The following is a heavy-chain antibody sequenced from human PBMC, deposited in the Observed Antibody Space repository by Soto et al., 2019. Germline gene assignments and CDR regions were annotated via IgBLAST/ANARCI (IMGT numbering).Heavy chain of an antibody. J-gene: IGHJ6*02. Sequence: SETLSLTCTVSGGSISSGGYYWTWLRQHPGKGLEWIGYNYYSGITYYNPSLKSRVTISLDTSKNQFSLKLSSVTAADTAVYYCARGSSIAGLYYGMDVWGQGTTVT. CDR1: GGSISSGGYY. D-gene: IGHD6-6*01. CDR2: NYYSGIT. CDR3: ARGSSIAGLYYGMDV. V-gene: IGHV4-31*03.